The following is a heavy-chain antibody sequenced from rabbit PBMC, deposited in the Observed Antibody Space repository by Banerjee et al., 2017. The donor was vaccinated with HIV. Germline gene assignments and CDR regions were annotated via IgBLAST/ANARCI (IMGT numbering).Heavy chain of an antibody. J-gene: IGHJ4*01. Sequence: QQVEESGGDLVKPGASLTLTCKASGFSYSGGYDMCWGRPAPGKGLEWIGSITAGKDITYYASWAKGRFTISQTSSTTVTLQMTSLTAADTATYFCARDRGTDSNYYYTFNLWGPGTLVTVS. V-gene: IGHV1S40*01. CDR2: ITAGKDIT. D-gene: IGHD8-1*01. CDR1: GFSYSGGYD. CDR3: ARDRGTDSNYYYTFNL.